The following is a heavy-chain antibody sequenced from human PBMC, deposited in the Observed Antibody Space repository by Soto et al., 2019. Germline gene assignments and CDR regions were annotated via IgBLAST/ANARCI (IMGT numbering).Heavy chain of an antibody. D-gene: IGHD2-15*01. Sequence: QVQLVQSGAEVKKPGSSVKVSCKASGGTFSRYTISWVRQAPGQGLEWMGRIIPILDIPNYAQNFQGRVTIPADKSTSTAYMELSSLRSDDRAVYYCASHFTGVLVLGASPPGGDNYGWDVWGQGTTVTVSS. CDR3: ASHFTGVLVLGASPPGGDNYGWDV. V-gene: IGHV1-69*02. J-gene: IGHJ6*02. CDR2: IIPILDIP. CDR1: GGTFSRYT.